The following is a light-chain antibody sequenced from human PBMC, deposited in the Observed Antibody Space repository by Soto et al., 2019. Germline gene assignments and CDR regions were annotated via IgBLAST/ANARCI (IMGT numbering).Light chain of an antibody. J-gene: IGKJ4*01. CDR1: QDINNY. CDR2: EES. V-gene: IGKV1-33*01. CDR3: QQYDNLPLT. Sequence: DIQMTQSPSSLSASVGDRVTITCQASQDINNYLNWYQQKPGKAPKLLIYEESNLQTGVPSRFSGSRSGTEFTFTISSLQPEDIGTYYCQQYDNLPLTFGGGTKVEIK.